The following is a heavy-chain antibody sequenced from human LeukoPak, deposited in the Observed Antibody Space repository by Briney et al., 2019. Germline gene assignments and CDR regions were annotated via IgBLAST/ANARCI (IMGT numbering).Heavy chain of an antibody. V-gene: IGHV3-21*01. CDR1: GFTFSSYS. Sequence: GGSLRLSCAASGFTFSSYSMNWVRQALGKGLEWVSSISSSSSYIYYADSVKGRFTISRDNAKNSLYLQMSSLRAEDTAVYYCARKRQQLAQPLDYWGQGTLVTVSS. J-gene: IGHJ4*02. D-gene: IGHD6-13*01. CDR3: ARKRQQLAQPLDY. CDR2: ISSSSSYI.